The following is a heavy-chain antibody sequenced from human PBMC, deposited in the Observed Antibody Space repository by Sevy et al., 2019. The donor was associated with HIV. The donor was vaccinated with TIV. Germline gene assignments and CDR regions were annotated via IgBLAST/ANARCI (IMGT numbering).Heavy chain of an antibody. J-gene: IGHJ6*02. CDR1: GYTFTGYY. CDR2: INPNSGGT. CDR3: ARGGLMVYYYYYYGMDV. V-gene: IGHV1-2*02. D-gene: IGHD2-8*01. Sequence: ASVKVSCKASGYTFTGYYMHWVRQAPGQGLEWMGWINPNSGGTNYAQKFQGRVTMTRDTSISTAYMELGRLRSDDTAVYYCARGGLMVYYYYYYGMDVWGQGTTVTVSS.